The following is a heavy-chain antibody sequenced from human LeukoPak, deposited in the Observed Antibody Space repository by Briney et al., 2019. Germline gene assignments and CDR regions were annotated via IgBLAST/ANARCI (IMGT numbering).Heavy chain of an antibody. J-gene: IGHJ4*02. CDR1: GFTFSSYA. V-gene: IGHV3-30*18. Sequence: GGPLRLSCAASGFTFSSYAMNWVRQAPGKGLEWVAVISYDGNNEYYGDSVKGRFTISRDNSKNTMFLQMDSLRAEDTVVYYCAKDGYYYDSSGYYHLDYWGQGILVTVSS. CDR2: ISYDGNNE. D-gene: IGHD3-22*01. CDR3: AKDGYYYDSSGYYHLDY.